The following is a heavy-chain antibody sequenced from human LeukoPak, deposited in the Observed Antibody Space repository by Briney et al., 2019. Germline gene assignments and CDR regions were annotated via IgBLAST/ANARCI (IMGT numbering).Heavy chain of an antibody. J-gene: IGHJ3*02. D-gene: IGHD3-22*01. V-gene: IGHV4-31*03. CDR3: ARHYYDSSGYYYLKGAFDI. Sequence: KPSETLSLTCTVSGGSISSGGYYWSWIRQHPGKGLEWIGYIYYSGSTYYNPSLKSRVTISVDTSKNQFSLRLSSVTAADTAVYYCARHYYDSSGYYYLKGAFDIWGQGTMVTVSS. CDR2: IYYSGST. CDR1: GGSISSGGYY.